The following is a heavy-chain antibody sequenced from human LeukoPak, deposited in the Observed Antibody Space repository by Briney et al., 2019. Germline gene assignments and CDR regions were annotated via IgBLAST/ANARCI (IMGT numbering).Heavy chain of an antibody. J-gene: IGHJ5*02. CDR1: GFTFGDYP. Sequence: GGSLRLSCAASGFTFGDYPMHWVRQAPGKGLEWVSLISGDGGSSFQADSVRGRFTISGDNSKNSLYLQMNSLRSEDTALYYCAKDMGGSGRNWASNWFDPWGQGTLVTVSS. CDR2: ISGDGGSS. V-gene: IGHV3-43*02. CDR3: AKDMGGSGRNWASNWFDP. D-gene: IGHD1-26*01.